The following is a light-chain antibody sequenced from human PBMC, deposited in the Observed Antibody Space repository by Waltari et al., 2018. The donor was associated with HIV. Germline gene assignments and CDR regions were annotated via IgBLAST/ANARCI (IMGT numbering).Light chain of an antibody. J-gene: IGLJ2*01. CDR3: ATWDFSLSAVV. CDR1: SNNVGNQG. CDR2: RDN. V-gene: IGLV10-54*04. Sequence: QAGLTQPPSVSKGMRQTATLTCTGNSNNVGNQGAAWLQQHQGHPPKLLSYRDNKRPSGISERFSASRSGNTASLTITGVQPEDEADYFCATWDFSLSAVVFGGGTTLTVL.